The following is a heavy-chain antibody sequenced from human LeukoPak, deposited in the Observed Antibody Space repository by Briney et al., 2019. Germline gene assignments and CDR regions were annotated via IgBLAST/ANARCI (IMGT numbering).Heavy chain of an antibody. J-gene: IGHJ6*02. CDR2: IYSGGST. CDR1: GFTVSSNY. Sequence: GGSLRLSCAASGFTVSSNYMSWVRQAPGKGLEWVSVIYSGGSTYYADSVKGRFTISRDNSKNTLYLQMNSLRAEDTAVYYCAKGFLLAGTYYYGMDVWGQGTTVTVSS. D-gene: IGHD6-19*01. CDR3: AKGFLLAGTYYYGMDV. V-gene: IGHV3-66*01.